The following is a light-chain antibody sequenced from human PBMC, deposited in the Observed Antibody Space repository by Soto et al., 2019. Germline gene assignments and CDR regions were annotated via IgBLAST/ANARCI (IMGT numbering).Light chain of an antibody. J-gene: IGKJ4*01. CDR2: DAS. CDR3: QQFSSYPLT. Sequence: EFVLTQSPGTLSLSPGGRATLSCGASQTVRNNYLAWYQQKPGQAPRLLIYDASSRATGIPDRFSGGGSGTDFTLTISRLEPEDFAVYYCQQFSSYPLTFGGGTKVDIK. V-gene: IGKV3-20*01. CDR1: QTVRNNY.